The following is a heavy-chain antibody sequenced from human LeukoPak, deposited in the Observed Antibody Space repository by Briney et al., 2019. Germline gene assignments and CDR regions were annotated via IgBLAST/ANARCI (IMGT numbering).Heavy chain of an antibody. V-gene: IGHV4-34*01. CDR2: IYHSGST. CDR3: ARLDSGGSWYSVGAFDI. Sequence: PSETLSLTCAVYGGSFSGYYWSWIRQPPGKGLEWIGSIYHSGSTYYNPSLKSRVTISVDTSKDQFSLKLSSVTAADTAVYYCARLDSGGSWYSVGAFDIWGQGTMVTVSS. J-gene: IGHJ3*02. CDR1: GGSFSGYY. D-gene: IGHD2-15*01.